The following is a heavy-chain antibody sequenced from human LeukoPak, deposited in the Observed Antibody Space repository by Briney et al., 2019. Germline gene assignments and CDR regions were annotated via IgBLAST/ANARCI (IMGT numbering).Heavy chain of an antibody. CDR1: GFTFSSYG. CDR3: AKDGGGTPSFDP. J-gene: IGHJ5*02. D-gene: IGHD3-16*01. CDR2: ISYDGSNK. V-gene: IGHV3-30*18. Sequence: GRSLRLSCAASGFTFSSYGMHWVRQAPGKGLEWVAVISYDGSNKYYADSVKGRFTISRDNSKNTLYLQMNSLRAEDTAVYYCAKDGGGTPSFDPWGQGTLVTVSS.